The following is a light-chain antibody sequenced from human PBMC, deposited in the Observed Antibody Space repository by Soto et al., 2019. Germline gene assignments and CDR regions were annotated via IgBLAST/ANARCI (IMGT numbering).Light chain of an antibody. V-gene: IGKV3-20*01. CDR1: QSVTSSY. Sequence: IVLTQSPGTLSLSPGERATLSCRAGQSVTSSYLAWYQQKPGQAPRLLMYGASSRATGIPDRFSGSGSGTDFTLTISRLEPEDFAVYYCQQYDSSPYTFGQGTKLEIK. J-gene: IGKJ2*01. CDR3: QQYDSSPYT. CDR2: GAS.